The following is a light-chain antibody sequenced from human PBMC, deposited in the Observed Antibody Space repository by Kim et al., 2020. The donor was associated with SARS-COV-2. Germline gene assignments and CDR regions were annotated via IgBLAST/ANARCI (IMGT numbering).Light chain of an antibody. Sequence: EIVLTQSPGTLSLSPGERATLSCRASQSVSSSYLAWYQQKPGQAPRLLIYGASSRATGIPDRFSGSGSGTDFTLTISRLGPEDFAVYYCQQYGSSPSMYTFGQGTKLEI. CDR1: QSVSSSY. J-gene: IGKJ2*01. V-gene: IGKV3-20*01. CDR2: GAS. CDR3: QQYGSSPSMYT.